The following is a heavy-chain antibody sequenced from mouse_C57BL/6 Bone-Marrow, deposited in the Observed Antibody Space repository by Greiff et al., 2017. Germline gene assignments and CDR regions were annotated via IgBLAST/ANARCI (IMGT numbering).Heavy chain of an antibody. D-gene: IGHD1-1*01. J-gene: IGHJ1*03. CDR3: ARSYYYGRGYFDV. CDR1: GYTFTSYW. V-gene: IGHV1-59*01. Sequence: QVQLQQPGAELVRPGTSVKLSCKASGYTFTSYWMHWVKQRPGQGLEWIGVIDPSDSYTNYNQKFKGKATLTVDTSSSTAYMQLSSLTSEDSAVYYCARSYYYGRGYFDVWGTGTTVTVSS. CDR2: IDPSDSYT.